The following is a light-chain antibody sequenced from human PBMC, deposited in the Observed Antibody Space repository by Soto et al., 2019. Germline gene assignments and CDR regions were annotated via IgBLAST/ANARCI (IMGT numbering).Light chain of an antibody. Sequence: DVVMTQSPLSLPVNLGQPASISCRSNQSLVHSDGIAYFSWFQQRPGRSPRRLIYKVSNRDSGVPARISGCGSGTDFALKISRVEAEDVGVYYCMQGTHWPITFGQGTRLEIK. CDR1: QSLVHSDGIAY. CDR2: KVS. V-gene: IGKV2-30*02. J-gene: IGKJ5*01. CDR3: MQGTHWPIT.